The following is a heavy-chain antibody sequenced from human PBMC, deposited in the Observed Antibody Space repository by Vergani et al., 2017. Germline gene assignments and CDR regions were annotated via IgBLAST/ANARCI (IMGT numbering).Heavy chain of an antibody. CDR2: ISGSGGST. D-gene: IGHD3-22*01. Sequence: EVQLLESGGGLVQPGGSLRLSCAASGFTFSSYAMSWVRQAPGKGLEWVSAISGSGGSTYYADSVKGRFTISRDNSKNTLYLQMNSLRAEDTSVYYCANIPPSITMLVVPPRRGYWGQGTLVTVSS. V-gene: IGHV3-23*01. CDR3: ANIPPSITMLVVPPRRGY. J-gene: IGHJ4*02. CDR1: GFTFSSYA.